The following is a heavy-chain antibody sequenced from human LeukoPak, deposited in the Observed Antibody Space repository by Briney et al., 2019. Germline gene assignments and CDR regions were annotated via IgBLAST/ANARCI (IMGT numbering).Heavy chain of an antibody. V-gene: IGHV4-39*01. CDR2: IYYSGST. CDR3: ARSTRIVGATTGPDY. Sequence: ASETLSLTCTVSGGSISSSSYYWGWIRQPPGKGLEWIGSIYYSGSTYYNPSLKSRVTISVDTSKDQFSLKLSSVTAADTAVYYCARSTRIVGATTGPDYWGQGTLVTVSS. D-gene: IGHD1-26*01. J-gene: IGHJ4*02. CDR1: GGSISSSSYY.